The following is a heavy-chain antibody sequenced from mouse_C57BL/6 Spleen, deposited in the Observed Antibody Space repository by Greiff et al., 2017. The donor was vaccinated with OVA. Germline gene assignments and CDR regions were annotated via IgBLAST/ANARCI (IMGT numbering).Heavy chain of an antibody. J-gene: IGHJ2*01. CDR2: ISGGGGNT. D-gene: IGHD1-2*01. CDR1: GFTFSSYT. Sequence: DVHLVESGGGLVKPGGSLKLSCAASGFTFSSYTMSWVRQTPEKRLEWVATISGGGGNTYYPDSVKGRFTISRDNAKNTLYLQMSSLRSEDTALYYCARQTTAFDYWGQGTTLTVSS. CDR3: ARQTTAFDY. V-gene: IGHV5-9*01.